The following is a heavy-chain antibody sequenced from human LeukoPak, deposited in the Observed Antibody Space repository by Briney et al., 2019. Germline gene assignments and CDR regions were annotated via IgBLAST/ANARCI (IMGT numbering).Heavy chain of an antibody. J-gene: IGHJ4*02. D-gene: IGHD3-10*02. CDR2: ISGSGGST. CDR3: ARGPLVRGPDY. CDR1: GFTFSSYG. Sequence: GGSLRLSCGASGFTFSSYGMTWVRQAPGKGLEWVSAISGSGGSTYYADSVKGRFTISRDNAKNSLYLQMHSLRAEDTAVYYCARGPLVRGPDYWGQGTLVTVSS. V-gene: IGHV3-23*01.